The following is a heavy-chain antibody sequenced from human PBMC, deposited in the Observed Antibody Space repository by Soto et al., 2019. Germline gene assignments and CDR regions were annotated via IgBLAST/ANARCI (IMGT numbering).Heavy chain of an antibody. CDR2: ISYDGSNK. D-gene: IGHD6-13*01. CDR3: ARDPGIAAALENWFDP. V-gene: IGHV3-30-3*01. J-gene: IGHJ5*02. Sequence: GGSLRLSWAASGFTFSSYAMHWVRQAPGKGLEWVAVISYDGSNKYYADSVKGRFTISRDNSKNTLYLQMNSLRAEDTAVYYCARDPGIAAALENWFDPWGQGTLVTVS. CDR1: GFTFSSYA.